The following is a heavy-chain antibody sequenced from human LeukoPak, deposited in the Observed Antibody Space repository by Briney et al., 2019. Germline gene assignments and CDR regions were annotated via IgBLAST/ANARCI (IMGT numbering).Heavy chain of an antibody. CDR2: ISGSGNSP. Sequence: QSGGSLRLSCAASGFTFNRYAMTWVRQAPGKGLEWVSAISGSGNSPYYADSVKGRFTISRDNSKNTVYLQVNSLRAEDTAIYYCAKGTDSSGRPRGGFDSWGQGTLVTVSS. CDR3: AKGTDSSGRPRGGFDS. V-gene: IGHV3-23*01. J-gene: IGHJ4*02. CDR1: GFTFNRYA. D-gene: IGHD3-22*01.